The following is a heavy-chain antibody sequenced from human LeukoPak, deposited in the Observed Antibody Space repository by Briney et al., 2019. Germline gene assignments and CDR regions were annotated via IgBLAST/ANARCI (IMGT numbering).Heavy chain of an antibody. D-gene: IGHD6-6*01. CDR1: GFTFSSYA. J-gene: IGHJ4*02. V-gene: IGHV3-30-3*01. CDR2: ISYDGSNK. Sequence: PGRSLRLSSAASGFTFSSYAMHWVRQAPGKGLEWVAVISYDGSNKYYADSVKGRFTISRGNSKNTLYLQMNSLRAEDTAVYYCARDLSLVSSSGYWGQGTLVTVSS. CDR3: ARDLSLVSSSGY.